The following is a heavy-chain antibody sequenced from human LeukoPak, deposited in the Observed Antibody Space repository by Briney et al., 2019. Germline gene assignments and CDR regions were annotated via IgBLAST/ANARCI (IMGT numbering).Heavy chain of an antibody. CDR2: ISYDGSNK. CDR3: AKGPIYYYDSSGYYQVDY. V-gene: IGHV3-30*18. D-gene: IGHD3-22*01. J-gene: IGHJ4*02. Sequence: GGSLRLSCAASGFTFSSYGMHWVRQAPGKGLEWVAVISYDGSNKYYADSVKGRFTISRDNSKNTLYLQMNSLRAEDTAVYYCAKGPIYYYDSSGYYQVDYWGQGTLVTVSS. CDR1: GFTFSSYG.